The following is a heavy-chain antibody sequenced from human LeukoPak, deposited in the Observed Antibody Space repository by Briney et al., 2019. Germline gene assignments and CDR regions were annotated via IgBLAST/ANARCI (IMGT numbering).Heavy chain of an antibody. V-gene: IGHV4-4*02. CDR1: GGSISNTNW. J-gene: IGHJ4*02. D-gene: IGHD3-3*01. Sequence: SGTLSLTCGVPGGSISNTNWWTWVRQPPGKGLEWIGEVHLDGRTNYNPSLESRLTMSVDVSENQVSLKLTSVTAADTAVYYCAREGGFYRPLDYSGQGTLVTVSS. CDR3: AREGGFYRPLDY. CDR2: VHLDGRT.